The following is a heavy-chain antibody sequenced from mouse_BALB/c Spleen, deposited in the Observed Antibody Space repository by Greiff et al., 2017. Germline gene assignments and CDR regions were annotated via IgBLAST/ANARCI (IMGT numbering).Heavy chain of an antibody. CDR1: GYTFTSYW. Sequence: VKLQESGAELAKPGASVKMSCKASGYTFTSYWMHWVKQRPGQGLEWIGYINPSTGYTEYNQKFKDKATLTADKSSSTAYMQLSSLTSEDSAVYYCARYYRYDYYAMDYWGQGTSVTVSS. V-gene: IGHV1-7*01. CDR3: ARYYRYDYYAMDY. J-gene: IGHJ4*01. CDR2: INPSTGYT. D-gene: IGHD2-14*01.